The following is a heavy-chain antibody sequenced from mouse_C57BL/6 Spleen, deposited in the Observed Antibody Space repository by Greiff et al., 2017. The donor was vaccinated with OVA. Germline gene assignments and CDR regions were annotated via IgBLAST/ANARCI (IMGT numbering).Heavy chain of an antibody. CDR2: INPGSGGT. CDR1: GYAFTNYL. V-gene: IGHV1-54*01. CDR3: ANRWNDYAMDY. D-gene: IGHD2-3*01. J-gene: IGHJ4*01. Sequence: QVQLQQSGAELVRPGTSVKVSCKASGYAFTNYLIEWVKQRPGQGLEWIGVINPGSGGTNYNEKFKGKATLTADKSSSTAYMQLSSLTSEDSAVYFCANRWNDYAMDYWGQGTSVTVSS.